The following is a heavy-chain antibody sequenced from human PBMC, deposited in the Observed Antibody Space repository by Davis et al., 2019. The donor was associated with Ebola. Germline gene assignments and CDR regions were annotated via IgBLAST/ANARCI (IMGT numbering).Heavy chain of an antibody. CDR3: ASPHQIRGRDFFDC. J-gene: IGHJ4*02. D-gene: IGHD2-2*01. V-gene: IGHV4-34*01. CDR2: IDHRGDT. Sequence: PGGSLRLSCAVYGGPLNDYYWSWIRQPPGEGLEWIGEIDHRGDTKYNPSLKSRAILSMDTSRKQFSLNLTSVTAADTAVYFCASPHQIRGRDFFDCWGPGTLVTVSS. CDR1: GGPLNDYY.